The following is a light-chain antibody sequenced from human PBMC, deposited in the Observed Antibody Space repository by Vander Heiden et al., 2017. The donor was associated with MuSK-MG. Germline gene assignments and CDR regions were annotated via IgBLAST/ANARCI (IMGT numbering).Light chain of an antibody. CDR2: GGS. CDR1: QTVITY. CDR3: YESDTVPYT. Sequence: QMTQSPASLSASVGDRVSITCRTSQTVITYLNWYQQKPGKVPQLLIYGGSTPQFPVPSRFSGSGSGSAFSLSIMRPQPKAIATYYCYESDTVPYTFGQGTKLEIK. V-gene: IGKV1-39*01. J-gene: IGKJ2*01.